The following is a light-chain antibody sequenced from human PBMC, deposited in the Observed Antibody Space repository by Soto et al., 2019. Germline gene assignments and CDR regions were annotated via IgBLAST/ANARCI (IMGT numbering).Light chain of an antibody. J-gene: IGKJ1*01. CDR3: QQYGGSPRT. CDR1: QSLLDSDDGNTY. CDR2: TLS. V-gene: IGKV2-40*01. Sequence: DIVMTQSPLSLPVTPGEPASISCRSSQSLLDSDDGNTYLDWYLQKPGQSPQLLIYTLSYRASGVPDRFSGSGSGTEFTLTISRLEPEDFAVYYCQQYGGSPRTFGQGTKVDI.